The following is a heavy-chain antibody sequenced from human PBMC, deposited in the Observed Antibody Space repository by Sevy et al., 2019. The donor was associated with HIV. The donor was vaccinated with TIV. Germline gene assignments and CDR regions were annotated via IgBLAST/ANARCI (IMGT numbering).Heavy chain of an antibody. CDR1: GGSISSGSYY. J-gene: IGHJ5*02. D-gene: IGHD2-15*01. V-gene: IGHV4-61*02. Sequence: SETLSLTCTVSGGSISSGSYYWSWIRQPAGKGLEWIGRIYTSGSTDYNPSLKSRVIMSVDTSKNQFSLKLSSVTAADTAMYYCARERGGYCSGGSCYEGRWLHPWGQGNLVTVSS. CDR3: ARERGGYCSGGSCYEGRWLHP. CDR2: IYTSGST.